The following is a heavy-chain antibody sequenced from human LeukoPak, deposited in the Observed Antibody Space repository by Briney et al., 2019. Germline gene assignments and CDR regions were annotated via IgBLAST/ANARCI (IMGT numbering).Heavy chain of an antibody. V-gene: IGHV4-4*02. Sequence: SETLSLTCGVSGGSISSTNWWTWVRQPPGEGLEWIGEVHLSGRTNYNPSLKSRVTMSVDTSKNQVSLRLTSVIAADTAVYYCARGSREMATIFDYWGQGTLVTVSS. J-gene: IGHJ4*02. CDR3: ARGSREMATIFDY. CDR1: GGSISSTNW. D-gene: IGHD5-24*01. CDR2: VHLSGRT.